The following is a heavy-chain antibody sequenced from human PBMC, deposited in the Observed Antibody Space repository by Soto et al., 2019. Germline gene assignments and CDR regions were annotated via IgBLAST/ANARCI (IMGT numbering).Heavy chain of an antibody. CDR2: ISGYNGNT. Sequence: ASVKVSCKASGYTFSGYSVTWVRQAPGQGLEWMGRISGYNGNTNYARTLRGRLTLTTDTSTSTAYMELRSLTSDDTAVYYCARDVFCGGAPACPDMDVWGQGTTVTVSS. V-gene: IGHV1-18*04. J-gene: IGHJ6*02. CDR1: GYTFSGYS. D-gene: IGHD2-21*01. CDR3: ARDVFCGGAPACPDMDV.